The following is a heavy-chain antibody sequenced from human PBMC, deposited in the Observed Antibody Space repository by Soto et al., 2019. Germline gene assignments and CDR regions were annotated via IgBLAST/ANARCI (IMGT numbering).Heavy chain of an antibody. J-gene: IGHJ4*02. V-gene: IGHV2-5*01. D-gene: IGHD3-3*01. Sequence: SGPTLVNPTQTLTLTCTFSGFSLSTSGVGVGWIRQPPGKALEWLALIYWNDDKRYSPSLKSRLTITKDTSKNQVVLTMTNMDPVDTATYYCAHSGDYDFWSGYYNYFDYWGQGTLVTVSS. CDR3: AHSGDYDFWSGYYNYFDY. CDR2: IYWNDDK. CDR1: GFSLSTSGVG.